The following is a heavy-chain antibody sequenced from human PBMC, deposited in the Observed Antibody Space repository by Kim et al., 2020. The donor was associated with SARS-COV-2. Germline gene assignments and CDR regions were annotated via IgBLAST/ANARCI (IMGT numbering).Heavy chain of an antibody. CDR3: ARAVEAVAGSWWGY. J-gene: IGHJ4*02. D-gene: IGHD6-19*01. CDR1: GGTFSSYA. V-gene: IGHV1-69*04. CDR2: IIPILGIA. Sequence: SVKVSCKASGGTFSSYAISWVRQAPGQGLEWMGRIIPILGIANYAQKFQDRVTITADKSTSTAYMELSSLRSEDTAVYYCARAVEAVAGSWWGYWGQGTLVTVSS.